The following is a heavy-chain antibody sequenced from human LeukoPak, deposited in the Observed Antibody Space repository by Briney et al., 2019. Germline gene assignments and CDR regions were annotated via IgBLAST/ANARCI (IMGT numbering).Heavy chain of an antibody. Sequence: PSETLSLTCTVSGGSISSSSYYWGWIRQPPGKGLEWIGSIYYSGSTYYNPSLKSRVTISVDTSKNQFSLKLSSVTAADTAVYYCASQVYYDILTGYPSWYFDLWGRGTLVTVSS. J-gene: IGHJ2*01. CDR2: IYYSGST. D-gene: IGHD3-9*01. CDR3: ASQVYYDILTGYPSWYFDL. CDR1: GGSISSSSYY. V-gene: IGHV4-39*01.